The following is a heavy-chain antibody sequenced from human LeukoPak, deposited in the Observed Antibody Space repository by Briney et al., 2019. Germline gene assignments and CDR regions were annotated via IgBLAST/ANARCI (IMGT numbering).Heavy chain of an antibody. CDR3: ARDLYYGSGSLDY. CDR1: GYTFTGYY. D-gene: IGHD3-10*01. J-gene: IGHJ4*02. CDR2: INPNSGGT. V-gene: IGHV1-2*02. Sequence: ASVKVSCTASGYTFTGYYMHWVRQAPGQGLEWMGWINPNSGGTNYAQKFQGRVTMTRDTSISTAYMELSRLTSDDTAVYYCARDLYYGSGSLDYRGQGTLVTVSS.